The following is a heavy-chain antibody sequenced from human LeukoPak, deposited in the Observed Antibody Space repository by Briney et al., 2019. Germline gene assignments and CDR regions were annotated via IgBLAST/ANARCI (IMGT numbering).Heavy chain of an antibody. D-gene: IGHD5-18*01. Sequence: PGGSLRLSCAVSGFAFGSEAMSWVRQSPARGLEWVASISPGGGTTYYADSVKGRFTISRDNSKNTLYLQMNSLRAEDTAVYYCAKDKGQLWSLDYWGQGTLVTVSS. CDR1: GFAFGSEA. J-gene: IGHJ4*02. V-gene: IGHV3-23*01. CDR3: AKDKGQLWSLDY. CDR2: ISPGGGTT.